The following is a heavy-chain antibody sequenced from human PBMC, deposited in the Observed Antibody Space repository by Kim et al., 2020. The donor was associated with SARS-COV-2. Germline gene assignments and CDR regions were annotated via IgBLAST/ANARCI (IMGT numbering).Heavy chain of an antibody. CDR1: GFTFRSYS. V-gene: IGHV3-48*02. CDR2: ISSSSNVM. D-gene: IGHD1-26*01. J-gene: IGHJ4*02. Sequence: GGSLRLSCVASGFTFRSYSMNWVRQAPGKGLEWVSYISSSSNVMYYIDSVKGRFTISRDNAKNSLYLQMTSLSDEDTAVYYCARIGTVDYWGLGTLVTVSS. CDR3: ARIGTVDY.